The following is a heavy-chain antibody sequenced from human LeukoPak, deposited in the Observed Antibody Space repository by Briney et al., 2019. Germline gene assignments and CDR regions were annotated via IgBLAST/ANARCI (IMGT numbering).Heavy chain of an antibody. V-gene: IGHV4-59*01. CDR1: GGSISSYY. CDR2: IYYSGST. D-gene: IGHD5-18*01. CDR3: ARERGYANDY. Sequence: PSETLSLTCTVSGGSISSYYWSWIRQPPGKGPEWIGYIYYSGSTNYNPSLKSRVTISVDTSKNQFSLKLSSVTAADTAVYYCARERGYANDYWGQGTLVTVSS. J-gene: IGHJ4*02.